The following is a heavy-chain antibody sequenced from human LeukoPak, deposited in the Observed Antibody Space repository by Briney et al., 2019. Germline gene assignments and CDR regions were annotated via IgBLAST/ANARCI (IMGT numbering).Heavy chain of an antibody. V-gene: IGHV4-34*01. CDR3: ARLYGAARPYWYFDL. Sequence: SETLSPTCAVYGGSFSGYYWSWIRQPPGKGLEWIGEINHSGSTNYNPSLKSRVTISVDTSKNQFSLKLSSVTAADTAVYYCARLYGAARPYWYFDLWGRGTLVTVSS. D-gene: IGHD6-6*01. CDR1: GGSFSGYY. CDR2: INHSGST. J-gene: IGHJ2*01.